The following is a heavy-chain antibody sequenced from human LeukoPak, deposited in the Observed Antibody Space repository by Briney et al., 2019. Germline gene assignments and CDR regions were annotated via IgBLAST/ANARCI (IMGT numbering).Heavy chain of an antibody. J-gene: IGHJ4*02. D-gene: IGHD5-24*01. CDR3: ARGRDGYIPHFDY. Sequence: GGSLRLSCAASGFTFSSYSMNWVRQAPGKGLEWVSSISSSSSYIYYADSVKGRFTISRDSAKNSLYLQMNSLRAEDTAVYYYARGRDGYIPHFDYWGQGTLVTVSS. CDR1: GFTFSSYS. V-gene: IGHV3-21*01. CDR2: ISSSSSYI.